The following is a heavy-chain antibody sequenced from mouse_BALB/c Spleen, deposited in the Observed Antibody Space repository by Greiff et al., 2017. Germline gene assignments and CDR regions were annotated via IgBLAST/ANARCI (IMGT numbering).Heavy chain of an antibody. CDR1: GYTFTSYY. D-gene: IGHD1-1*01. J-gene: IGHJ2*01. CDR2: INPSNGGT. V-gene: IGHV1S81*02. Sequence: QVQLQQPGAELVKPGASVKLSCKASGYTFTSYYMYWVKQRPGQGLEWIGGINPSNGGTNFNEKFKSKATLTVDKSSSTAYMQLSSLTSEDSAVYYCTREGYYGSRPFDYWGQGTTLTVSS. CDR3: TREGYYGSRPFDY.